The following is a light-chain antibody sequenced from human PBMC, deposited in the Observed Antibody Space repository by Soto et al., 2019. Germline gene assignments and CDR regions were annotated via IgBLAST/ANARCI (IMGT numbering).Light chain of an antibody. Sequence: QSALTQPASVSGSPGQSITISCTGTSSDVGTYNYVSWYQQYPGKAPKLMIYEVSNRPSGVSNRFSGSKSGNTASLTISGLQAEDEADYYCSSYTGSTTLYAFGTGTKLTVL. V-gene: IGLV2-14*01. J-gene: IGLJ1*01. CDR2: EVS. CDR1: SSDVGTYNY. CDR3: SSYTGSTTLYA.